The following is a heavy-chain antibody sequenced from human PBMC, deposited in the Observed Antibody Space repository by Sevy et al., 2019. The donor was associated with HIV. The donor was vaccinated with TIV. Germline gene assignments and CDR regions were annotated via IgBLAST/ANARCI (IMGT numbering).Heavy chain of an antibody. CDR3: ASKGGSRLDDAFDT. J-gene: IGHJ3*02. CDR2: INQDGSEK. CDR1: GFSFAWYW. Sequence: GGSLRLSCAASGFSFAWYWMSWVRQTPEKGLEWVANINQDGSEKNYVDSVKGRFTISRDNAKNSLYLQMNSLRVEDTAVYYCASKGGSRLDDAFDTWGQGTMVTVSS. V-gene: IGHV3-7*01. D-gene: IGHD3-10*01.